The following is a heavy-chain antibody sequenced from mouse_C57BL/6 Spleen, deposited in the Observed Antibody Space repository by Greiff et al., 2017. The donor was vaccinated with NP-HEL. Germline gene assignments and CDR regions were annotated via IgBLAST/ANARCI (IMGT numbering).Heavy chain of an antibody. V-gene: IGHV14-4*01. J-gene: IGHJ2*01. CDR2: IDPENGDT. CDR3: TTEGYDYDVYY. CDR1: GFNIKDDY. D-gene: IGHD2-4*01. Sequence: VQLQQSGAELVRPGASVKLSCTASGFNIKDDYMHWVKQRPEQGLEWIGWIDPENGDTEYASKFQGKATITADTSSNTAYLQLSSLTSEDTAVYYCTTEGYDYDVYYWGHGTTLTVSS.